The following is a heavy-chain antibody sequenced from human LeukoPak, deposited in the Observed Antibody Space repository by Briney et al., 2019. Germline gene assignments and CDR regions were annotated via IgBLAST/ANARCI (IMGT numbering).Heavy chain of an antibody. CDR3: ARVGGSNFYNYGKDV. Sequence: SETLSLTCTVSDDSIGNYYWSWIRQSPGKGLEWIGYIYFSGSTNYNPSLKRRVTMSVVTSKNQFSLRLTSVTAADTATYYCARVGGSNFYNYGKDVWGQGTTVIVSS. D-gene: IGHD4-11*01. J-gene: IGHJ6*02. CDR1: DDSIGNYY. V-gene: IGHV4-59*01. CDR2: IYFSGST.